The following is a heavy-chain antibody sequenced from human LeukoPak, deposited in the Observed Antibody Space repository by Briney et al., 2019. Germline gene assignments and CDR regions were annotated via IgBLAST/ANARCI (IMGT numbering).Heavy chain of an antibody. D-gene: IGHD1-26*01. Sequence: SETLSLTCTVSGGSISSYYWSWIRQPPGKGLEWIGYIYYSGSTNYNPSLKSRVTISVDTSKNQFSLKLGSVTAADTAVYYCASLLRTYSGSYYFDYWGQGTLVTVSS. CDR2: IYYSGST. J-gene: IGHJ4*02. CDR3: ASLLRTYSGSYYFDY. CDR1: GGSISSYY. V-gene: IGHV4-59*01.